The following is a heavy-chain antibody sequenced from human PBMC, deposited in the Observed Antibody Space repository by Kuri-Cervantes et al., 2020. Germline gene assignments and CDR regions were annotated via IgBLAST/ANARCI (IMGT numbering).Heavy chain of an antibody. CDR1: GFTFSSYW. J-gene: IGHJ4*02. CDR2: IQEHGTIK. CDR3: ARDRDFTTDY. D-gene: IGHD4-17*01. V-gene: IGHV3-7*01. Sequence: GESLKISCAASGFTFSSYWMSWVRQAPGRGLEWLATIQEHGTIKTYVDSVKGRFTISRDNDNNYLYLQMNSLIAEDTAVYYCARDRDFTTDYWGQGTLVTVSS.